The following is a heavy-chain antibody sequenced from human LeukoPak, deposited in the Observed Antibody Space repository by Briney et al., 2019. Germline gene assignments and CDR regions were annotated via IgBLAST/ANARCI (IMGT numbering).Heavy chain of an antibody. CDR3: ARDSPLGQY. V-gene: IGHV3-23*03. CDR2: IYSGGNI. J-gene: IGHJ4*02. Sequence: GGSLRLSCAASGFTFSSSAMSWVRQVPGKGLGWVSVIYSGGNIYYIDSVKGRFTISRDTSKNTLYLQMNSLRAEDTAVYYCARDSPLGQYWGQGTLVTVSS. CDR1: GFTFSSSA.